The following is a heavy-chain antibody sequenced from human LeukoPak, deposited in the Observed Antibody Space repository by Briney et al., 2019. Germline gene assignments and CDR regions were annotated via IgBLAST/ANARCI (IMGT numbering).Heavy chain of an antibody. CDR3: ASGWLGA. Sequence: TGGSLRLSCAASGFTFNSYWMHWVRQAPGKGLVWVSRINNDGSSTNYADSVKGRFTVSRDNAKNTLYLEMNSLRAEDTAVYYCASGWLGAWGQGTVVTVSS. D-gene: IGHD3-10*01. J-gene: IGHJ4*02. CDR1: GFTFNSYW. V-gene: IGHV3-74*01. CDR2: INNDGSST.